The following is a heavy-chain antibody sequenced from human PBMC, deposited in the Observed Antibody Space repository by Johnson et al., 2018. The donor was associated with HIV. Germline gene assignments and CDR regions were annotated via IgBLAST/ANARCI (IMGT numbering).Heavy chain of an antibody. V-gene: IGHV3-33*01. CDR1: GFTFSRYG. D-gene: IGHD3-22*01. J-gene: IGHJ3*02. CDR3: ARDQDSSGYYYDAFDI. CDR2: ISYAGTNK. Sequence: QVQLVESGGGVVQPGRSLRLSCAASGFTFSRYGMHWVRQAPGKGLEWVAVISYAGTNKHFADSVKGRFPISRDNAKNSLYLQMNSLRAEDTAVYYCARDQDSSGYYYDAFDIWGQGTMVTVSS.